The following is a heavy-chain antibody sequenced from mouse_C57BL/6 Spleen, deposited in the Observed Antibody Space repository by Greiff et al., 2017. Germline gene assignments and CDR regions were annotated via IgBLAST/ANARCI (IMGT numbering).Heavy chain of an antibody. V-gene: IGHV1-54*01. CDR2: IDPNSGGT. J-gene: IGHJ2*01. CDR1: GYAFTNYL. D-gene: IGHD1-1*02. Sequence: QVQLQQSGAELVRPGTSVKVSCKASGYAFTNYLIEWVKQRPGRGLEWIGRIDPNSGGTKYNEKFKSKATLTVDKPSSTAYMQLSSLTSEDSAVYYCARSLGGYWGQGTTLTVSS. CDR3: ARSLGGY.